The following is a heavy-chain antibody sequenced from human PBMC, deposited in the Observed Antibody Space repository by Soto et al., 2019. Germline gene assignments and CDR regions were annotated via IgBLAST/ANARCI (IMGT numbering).Heavy chain of an antibody. CDR2: IIPMFGTA. CDR3: ARVGPAHYYDSSGYYSPLDY. V-gene: IGHV1-69*13. Sequence: GASVKVSCKASGDTFSSYAINWVRQAPGQGLKWMGGIIPMFGTANYAQKFKGRVTITAGESTSTVYMELSSLRSEDTAVYYCARVGPAHYYDSSGYYSPLDYWGQGTPVTVSS. D-gene: IGHD3-22*01. J-gene: IGHJ4*02. CDR1: GDTFSSYA.